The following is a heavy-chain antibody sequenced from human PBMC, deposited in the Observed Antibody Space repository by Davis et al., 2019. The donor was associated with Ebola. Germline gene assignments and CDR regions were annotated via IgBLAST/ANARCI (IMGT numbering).Heavy chain of an antibody. D-gene: IGHD3-10*01. CDR2: ISSSSTYI. CDR3: AAHQGYYYGPRSSTWFDP. J-gene: IGHJ5*02. Sequence: GESLKISCAASGFTFKNYNMIWVRQAPGKGLEWVSSISSSSTYIDYADSVKGRFTISRDNAKNSLFLQMTSLRAEDTAVYYCAAHQGYYYGPRSSTWFDPWGQGTLVTVSS. CDR1: GFTFKNYN. V-gene: IGHV3-21*01.